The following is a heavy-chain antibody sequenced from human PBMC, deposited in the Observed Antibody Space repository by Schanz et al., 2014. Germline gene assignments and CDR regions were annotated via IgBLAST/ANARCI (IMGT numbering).Heavy chain of an antibody. Sequence: EVQLVESGGGLVQPGGSLRLSCGVSGFTASSHSMNWVRQAPGKGLEWVSSISSRSSHIYYADSVKGRFTVSRDNAKNSLYLQMNSLRAEDTALYYCTKDKSQIAVAGLFDLWGQGTLVTVSS. CDR3: TKDKSQIAVAGLFDL. V-gene: IGHV3-21*04. J-gene: IGHJ4*02. D-gene: IGHD6-19*01. CDR1: GFTASSHS. CDR2: ISSRSSHI.